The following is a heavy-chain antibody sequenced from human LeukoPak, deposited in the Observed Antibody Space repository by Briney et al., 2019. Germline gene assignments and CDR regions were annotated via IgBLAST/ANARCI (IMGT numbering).Heavy chain of an antibody. Sequence: GGSLRLSCAASRFTFSSYVMHSVRQAPGKGQEWVAIISYDGSNEYYADSVKGRFTISRDNSKNTLYLQMNSLGAEDTAVYYCAKPTIVRGVIWGQGTLVTVSS. CDR2: ISYDGSNE. CDR1: RFTFSSYV. CDR3: AKPTIVRGVI. D-gene: IGHD3-10*01. V-gene: IGHV3-30*04. J-gene: IGHJ4*02.